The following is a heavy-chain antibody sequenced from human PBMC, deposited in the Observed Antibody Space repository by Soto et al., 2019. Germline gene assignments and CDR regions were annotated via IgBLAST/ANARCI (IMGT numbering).Heavy chain of an antibody. J-gene: IGHJ4*02. Sequence: SETRSRTWTVSGGSISSYCWSWSRQPAGKGLEWIGRIYFSGNTKYNPSLKSRVTISADTSKNQISLKLISVTAADTALYYCARDWGTGSYHFDSWGQGTLVTVSS. CDR3: ARDWGTGSYHFDS. V-gene: IGHV4-4*07. CDR1: GGSISSYC. D-gene: IGHD6-19*01. CDR2: IYFSGNT.